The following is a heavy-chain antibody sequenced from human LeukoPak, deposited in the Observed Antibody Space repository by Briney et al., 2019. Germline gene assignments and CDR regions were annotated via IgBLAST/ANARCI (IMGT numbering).Heavy chain of an antibody. J-gene: IGHJ4*02. V-gene: IGHV4-38-2*02. D-gene: IGHD2-15*01. Sequence: SETLSLTCAVSGYSIGSGYYWGWIRQPPGKGLEWIGSIYHSGSTYYNPSLKSRVTISVDTSKNQFSLKLSSVTAADTAVYYCARDQRSGGSFDYWGQGTLVTVSS. CDR3: ARDQRSGGSFDY. CDR1: GYSIGSGYY. CDR2: IYHSGST.